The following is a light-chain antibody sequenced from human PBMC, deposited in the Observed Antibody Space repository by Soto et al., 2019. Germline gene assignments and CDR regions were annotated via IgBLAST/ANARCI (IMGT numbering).Light chain of an antibody. Sequence: DIQMTQSPSSLSASVGDGVTISCRASQTINSDLNWYQKKPGKAPKLLIYAASSLQSGAPSRFSGSGSGTDFTLTISSLQPEDFATYYCQQTYSSPYTFGQGTKLEIK. V-gene: IGKV1-39*01. CDR1: QTINSD. J-gene: IGKJ2*01. CDR2: AAS. CDR3: QQTYSSPYT.